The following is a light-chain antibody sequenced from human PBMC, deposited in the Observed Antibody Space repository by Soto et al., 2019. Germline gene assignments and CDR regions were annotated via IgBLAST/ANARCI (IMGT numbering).Light chain of an antibody. CDR2: ENN. V-gene: IGLV1-51*02. CDR1: SSNIGNNY. Sequence: QSVLTQPPSVSAAPGQKVTISCSGSSSNIGNNYVSWYQQLPGTAPKLLIYENNKRPSGIPDRFSGSKSGTSATLGITGLQTGDEADYYCGTWDNSLSARVFGGGTQLTVL. J-gene: IGLJ3*02. CDR3: GTWDNSLSARV.